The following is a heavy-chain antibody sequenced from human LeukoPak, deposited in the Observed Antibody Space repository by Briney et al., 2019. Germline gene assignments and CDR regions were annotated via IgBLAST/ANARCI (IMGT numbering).Heavy chain of an antibody. Sequence: GGSLRLSCAASGFTVSSNYMSWVRQAPGKGLEWVSVIYSGGSTYYADSVKGRFTISRDNSKNTLYLQMNSLRAEDTAVYYCATSYSYGPFDYWGQGTLVTVFS. D-gene: IGHD5-18*01. CDR3: ATSYSYGPFDY. V-gene: IGHV3-53*01. J-gene: IGHJ4*02. CDR2: IYSGGST. CDR1: GFTVSSNY.